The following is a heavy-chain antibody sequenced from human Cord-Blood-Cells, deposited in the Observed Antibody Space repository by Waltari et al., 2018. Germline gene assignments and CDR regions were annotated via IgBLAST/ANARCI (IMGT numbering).Heavy chain of an antibody. D-gene: IGHD6-19*01. J-gene: IGHJ4*02. CDR3: AREIGLGSGWFDY. CDR1: GDSISSYY. V-gene: IGHV4-59*01. CDR2: IYYSGST. Sequence: QVQLQESGPGLVKPSETLSLTCTVSGDSISSYYWSWIRQPPGKGLEWIGYIYYSGSTNYNPSLKSRVTISVDTSKNQFSLKLSSVTAADTAVYYCAREIGLGSGWFDYWGQGTLVTISS.